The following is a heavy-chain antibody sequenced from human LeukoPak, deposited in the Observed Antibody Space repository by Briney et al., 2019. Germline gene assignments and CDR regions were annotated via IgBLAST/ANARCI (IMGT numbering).Heavy chain of an antibody. CDR2: ISYDGSNK. CDR1: GFTFSSYG. D-gene: IGHD2-15*01. Sequence: GGSLRLSCAASGFTFSSYGMHWVRQAPGKGLEWVAVISYDGSNKYYADSVKGRFTISRDNAKNSLYLQMNSLRAEDTAVYYCAKDAVVVVAASGPGYYFDYWGQGTLVTVSS. CDR3: AKDAVVVVAASGPGYYFDY. J-gene: IGHJ4*02. V-gene: IGHV3-30*18.